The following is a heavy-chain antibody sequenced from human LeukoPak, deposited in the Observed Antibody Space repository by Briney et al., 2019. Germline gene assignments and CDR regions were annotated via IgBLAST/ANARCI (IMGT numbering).Heavy chain of an antibody. Sequence: ASVKVSCKASGGTFSSYAISWVRQAPGQGLEWTGGIIPIFGTANYAQKFQGRVTITADKSTSTAYMELSSLRSEDTAVYYCARDGGGYYDSSGYSDWGQGTLVTVSS. CDR1: GGTFSSYA. J-gene: IGHJ4*02. CDR2: IIPIFGTA. V-gene: IGHV1-69*06. D-gene: IGHD3-22*01. CDR3: ARDGGGYYDSSGYSD.